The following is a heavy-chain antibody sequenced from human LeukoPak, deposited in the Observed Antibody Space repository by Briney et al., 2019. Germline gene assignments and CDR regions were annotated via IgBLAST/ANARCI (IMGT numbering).Heavy chain of an antibody. CDR2: INPTYGVT. D-gene: IGHD3-16*01. J-gene: IGHJ4*02. CDR1: GYIFTTYY. CDR3: EREPGGGFHFDY. V-gene: IGHV1-46*01. Sequence: ASVKVSCKASGYIFTTYYMHWLRQAPGQGLEWMGVINPTYGVTSNAQKFQGRVTMTRDTSTSTVYMELSSLRSEDKAVYYCEREPGGGFHFDYWGQGTLVTVSS.